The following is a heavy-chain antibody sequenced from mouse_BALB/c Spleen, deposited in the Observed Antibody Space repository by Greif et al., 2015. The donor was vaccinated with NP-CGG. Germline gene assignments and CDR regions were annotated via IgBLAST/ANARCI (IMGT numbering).Heavy chain of an antibody. CDR1: GYTFTSYW. CDR2: IYPSDSYT. V-gene: IGHV1-69*02. Sequence: QVQLKQSGAELVRPGASVKLSCKASGYTFTSYWISWVKQRPGQGLEWIGNIYPSDSYTNYNQKFKDKATLTVDKSSSTAFTQLSSPTSEDSAVYYCTTARTTVDYWGQGTSVTVSS. D-gene: IGHD3-1*01. J-gene: IGHJ4*01. CDR3: TTARTTVDY.